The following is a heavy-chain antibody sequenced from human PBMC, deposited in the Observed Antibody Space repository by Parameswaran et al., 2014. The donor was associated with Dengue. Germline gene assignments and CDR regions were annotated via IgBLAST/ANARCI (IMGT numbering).Heavy chain of an antibody. D-gene: IGHD3-16*01. V-gene: IGHV4-39*01. CDR2: LFYSGTT. J-gene: IGHJ6*03. Sequence: WIRQPPGKGLEWIGNLFYSGTTSYNPSLKSRVSISRDKSSNQFSLKVSSVTAADTAVYYCATSGGGIYYNYMDVWGKGTTVTVSS. CDR3: ATSGGGIYYNYMDV.